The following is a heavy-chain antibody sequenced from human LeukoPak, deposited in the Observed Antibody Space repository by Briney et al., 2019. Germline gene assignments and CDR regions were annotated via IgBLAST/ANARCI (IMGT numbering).Heavy chain of an antibody. CDR3: ARHPRYCSSTSCYGPGYFDY. CDR1: GFIFSRYW. CDR2: IYYSGST. Sequence: GSLRLSCAASGFIFSRYWMSWVRQAPGKGLEWIGSIYYSGSTYYNPSLKSRVTISVDTSKNQFSLKLSSVTAADTAVYYCARHPRYCSSTSCYGPGYFDYWGQGTLVTVSS. J-gene: IGHJ4*02. D-gene: IGHD2-2*01. V-gene: IGHV4-39*01.